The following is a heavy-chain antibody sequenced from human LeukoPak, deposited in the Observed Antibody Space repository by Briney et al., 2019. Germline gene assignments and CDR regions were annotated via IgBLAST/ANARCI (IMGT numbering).Heavy chain of an antibody. J-gene: IGHJ4*02. CDR1: GFTFSTHW. V-gene: IGHV3-74*01. D-gene: IGHD6-13*01. CDR2: IKGDGTST. CDR3: ARDGLAAAADY. Sequence: GGSLRLSCTVSGFTFSTHWMRWVCHAPGKGLVWVSHIKGDGTSTNYADSVKGRFTISRDNAKNTLFLQMNSLRAEDTAVYYCARDGLAAAADYWGQGTLVTVSS.